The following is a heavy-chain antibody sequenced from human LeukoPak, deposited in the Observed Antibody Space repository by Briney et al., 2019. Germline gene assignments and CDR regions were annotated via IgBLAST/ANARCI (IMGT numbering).Heavy chain of an antibody. CDR3: ATYSSGWTRGY. D-gene: IGHD6-19*01. CDR2: ISAFNGDT. Sequence: ASVTVSCKASGYTFTSYAISWVRQAPGQGLEWMGWISAFNGDTNYAQNLQDRVTMTTDTSTSTAYMELRSLRSDDTAVYYCATYSSGWTRGYWGQGTLVTVSS. J-gene: IGHJ4*02. CDR1: GYTFTSYA. V-gene: IGHV1-18*01.